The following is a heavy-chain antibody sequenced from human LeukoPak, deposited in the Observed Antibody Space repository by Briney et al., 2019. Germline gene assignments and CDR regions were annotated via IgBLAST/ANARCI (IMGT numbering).Heavy chain of an antibody. CDR3: ARCGYYDSSGYYYEAFDI. V-gene: IGHV3-7*01. CDR1: GFTFSNYA. D-gene: IGHD3-22*01. Sequence: SGGSLRLSCAASGFTFSNYAMHWVRQAPGKGLEWVANIKQDGSEKYYVDSVKGRFTISRDNAKNSLYLQMNSLRAEDTAVYYCARCGYYDSSGYYYEAFDIWGQGTMVTVSS. CDR2: IKQDGSEK. J-gene: IGHJ3*02.